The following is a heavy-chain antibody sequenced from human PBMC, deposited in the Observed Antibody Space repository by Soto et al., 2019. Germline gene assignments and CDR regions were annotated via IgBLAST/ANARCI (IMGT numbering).Heavy chain of an antibody. D-gene: IGHD3-22*01. J-gene: IGHJ4*02. Sequence: GGSMRLSCTASWLTFGNPWMSRVSKETGKGLEWVANIKEDGTAKYYLDSVKGRFTVSRDNVKNSLYLQMNSLRAEDTAMYYCTTDRGYLTFDYWGPGTLVTVSS. V-gene: IGHV3-7*01. CDR2: IKEDGTAK. CDR1: WLTFGNPW. CDR3: TTDRGYLTFDY.